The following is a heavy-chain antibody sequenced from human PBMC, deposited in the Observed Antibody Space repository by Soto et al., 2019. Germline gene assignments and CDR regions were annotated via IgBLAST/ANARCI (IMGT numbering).Heavy chain of an antibody. CDR2: ISGDGGSS. J-gene: IGHJ3*02. V-gene: IGHV3-43*02. CDR3: AKIAGTFAFDI. Sequence: GGSLRLSCAASGFTFGDYAMHWVRQAPGKGLEWVSLISGDGGSSYYADSVKGRFTISRDNSKNSLYLQMNSLRAEDAALYYCAKIAGTFAFDIWGQGTMVTVSS. CDR1: GFTFGDYA. D-gene: IGHD6-13*01.